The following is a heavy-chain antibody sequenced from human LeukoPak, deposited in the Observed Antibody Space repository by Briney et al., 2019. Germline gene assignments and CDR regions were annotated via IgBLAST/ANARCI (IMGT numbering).Heavy chain of an antibody. CDR3: ARQVGESDAFDI. CDR2: IYYSGST. CDR1: GGSISSYY. V-gene: IGHV4-59*08. Sequence: SETLSLTCLVSGGSISSYYWSWIRQPPGKGLEWIGYIYYSGSTNYNPSLKSRVTISVVTSKNQFYLKLRSVTAADTAIYYCARQVGESDAFDIWGQGTMVTVSS. J-gene: IGHJ3*02.